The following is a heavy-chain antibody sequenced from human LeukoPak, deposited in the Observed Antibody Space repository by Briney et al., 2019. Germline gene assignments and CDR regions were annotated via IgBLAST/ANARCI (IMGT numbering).Heavy chain of an antibody. CDR3: ARARKVVVVAGWGAPDY. CDR1: GFTFSNYS. D-gene: IGHD2-15*01. Sequence: PGGSLRLSCAASGFTFSNYSMNWVRQAPGKGLEWVSSISSSSSYIYYADSVKGRFTISRDNAKNSLYLQMNSLRAEDTAVYYCARARKVVVVAGWGAPDYWGQGTLVTVSS. V-gene: IGHV3-21*01. CDR2: ISSSSSYI. J-gene: IGHJ4*02.